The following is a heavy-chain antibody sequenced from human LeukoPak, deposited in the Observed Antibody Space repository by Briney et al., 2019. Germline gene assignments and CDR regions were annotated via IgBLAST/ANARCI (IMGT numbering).Heavy chain of an antibody. D-gene: IGHD5-24*01. CDR2: IYPSDSDT. V-gene: IGHV5-51*01. CDR1: GYSFTSYW. Sequence: PGESLKISCQASGYSFTSYWIAWVRQMPGKGLEWMGIIYPSDSDTKYSPSFQGQVTISVDKSITTAYLQWSSLKDSDTAVYYCARLAANSLGYWGQGTLVTVSS. J-gene: IGHJ4*02. CDR3: ARLAANSLGY.